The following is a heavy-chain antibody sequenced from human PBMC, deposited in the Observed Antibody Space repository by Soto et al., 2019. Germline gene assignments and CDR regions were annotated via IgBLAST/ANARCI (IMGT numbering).Heavy chain of an antibody. V-gene: IGHV1-69*01. CDR2: IIPIFGTA. CDR1: GGTFSSYA. J-gene: IGHJ6*02. Sequence: QVQLVQSGAEVKKPGSSVKVSCKASGGTFSSYAISWVRQAPGQGLEWMGGIIPIFGTANYAQKFQGRVTITADESTSTAYMELSSLRSEDTAVYYCATSNQPSTVTSYYYYYGMDVWGQGTTVTVSS. D-gene: IGHD4-17*01. CDR3: ATSNQPSTVTSYYYYYGMDV.